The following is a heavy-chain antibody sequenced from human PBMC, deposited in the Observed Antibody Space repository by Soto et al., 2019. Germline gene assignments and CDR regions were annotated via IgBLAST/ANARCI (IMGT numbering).Heavy chain of an antibody. CDR1: GGTFSNYV. V-gene: IGHV1-69*12. J-gene: IGHJ3*02. CDR3: ARERTEDLHGTFDI. Sequence: QVQLVQSGAEVKKPGSSVKVSCKASGGTFSNYVISWLRQAPGQGLEWMGGIIPIFDTSNYAQKFQGRVTITADESTSKAYMELSSLRSEDTAVYYCARERTEDLHGTFDIWGQGTMVTVSS. CDR2: IIPIFDTS. D-gene: IGHD1-26*01.